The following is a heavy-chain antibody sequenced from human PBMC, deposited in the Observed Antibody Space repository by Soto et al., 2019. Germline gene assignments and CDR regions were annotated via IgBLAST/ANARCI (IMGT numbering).Heavy chain of an antibody. Sequence: GGSLRLSCAASGFIFSDYYMSWVRQTPGKGLEWISYISTRSTYTNYADSVKGRFTISRDNTKNSLYLQMDSLRVEDTAVYYCARDLAWKRGKVGRYYYGMDVWGQGTTVTVSS. CDR1: GFIFSDYY. CDR2: ISTRSTYT. D-gene: IGHD1-1*01. V-gene: IGHV3-11*06. J-gene: IGHJ6*02. CDR3: ARDLAWKRGKVGRYYYGMDV.